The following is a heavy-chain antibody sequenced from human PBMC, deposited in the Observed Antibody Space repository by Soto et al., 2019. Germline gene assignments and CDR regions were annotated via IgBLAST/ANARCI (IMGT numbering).Heavy chain of an antibody. CDR3: TTLNSGARPDY. Sequence: QVPLVQSGPEVKKPGASVKVSCKTSTDTFTTYWIHWVRQAPGQGPEWMGMIYPSGGLTTYAQSFQGRVTLTRDTSTRTVYMELSSLRSLDTAVYYCTTLNSGARPDYWGQGTLVTVSS. D-gene: IGHD1-26*01. V-gene: IGHV1-46*01. J-gene: IGHJ4*02. CDR1: TDTFTTYW. CDR2: IYPSGGLT.